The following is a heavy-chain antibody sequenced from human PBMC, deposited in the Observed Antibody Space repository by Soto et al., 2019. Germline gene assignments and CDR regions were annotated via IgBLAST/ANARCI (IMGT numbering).Heavy chain of an antibody. V-gene: IGHV1-3*04. J-gene: IGHJ4*02. D-gene: IGHD6-19*01. CDR3: ARDEGVDSGN. CDR2: ISSGNDNT. Sequence: GASVKVSCKASGYTFSSYAMHWARQAPGQRLEWMGWISSGNDNTKYSQKFQDRVTITRDTSASTAYMELSSLTFEDTAVYYCARDEGVDSGNWGQGILVTVSS. CDR1: GYTFSSYA.